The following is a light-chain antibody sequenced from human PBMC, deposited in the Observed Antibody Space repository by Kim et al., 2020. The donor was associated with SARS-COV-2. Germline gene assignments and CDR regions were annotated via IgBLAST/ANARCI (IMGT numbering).Light chain of an antibody. CDR3: CSYSPSTTVV. CDR2: EVT. Sequence: GQAITIACSGTSSDVGSYNLVSWYQHHPGKAPKPMVYEVTERPSGVSNRFSGSKSGNTASLTISGLQAADEADYYCCSYSPSTTVVFGGGTQLTVL. CDR1: SSDVGSYNL. J-gene: IGLJ3*02. V-gene: IGLV2-23*02.